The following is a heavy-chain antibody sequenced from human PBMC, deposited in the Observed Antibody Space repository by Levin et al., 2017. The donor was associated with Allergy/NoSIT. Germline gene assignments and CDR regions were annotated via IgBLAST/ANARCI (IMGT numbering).Heavy chain of an antibody. CDR3: ARAKHYYDSSGSQRGAFDI. V-gene: IGHV1-69*02. J-gene: IGHJ3*02. CDR2: IIPILGIA. D-gene: IGHD3-22*01. CDR1: GGTFSSYT. Sequence: SVKVSCKASGGTFSSYTISWVRQAPGQGLEWMGRIIPILGIANYAQKFQGRVTITADKSTSTAYMELSSLRSEDTAVYYCARAKHYYDSSGSQRGAFDIWGQGTMVTVSS.